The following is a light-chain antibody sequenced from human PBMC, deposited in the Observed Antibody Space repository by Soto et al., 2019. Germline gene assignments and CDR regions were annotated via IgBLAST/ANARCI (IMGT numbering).Light chain of an antibody. V-gene: IGLV2-14*01. Sequence: QSVLTQPASVSGSPGQSITISCTGSDVGAYRYVSWYQQHPGKAPRLMIYDVSNRPSGVSDRFSGSKSGNTASLTISGLQPEDEAYFFCSSYTGGNASVVFGGGTKVTVL. CDR2: DVS. CDR3: SSYTGGNASVV. CDR1: SDVGAYRY. J-gene: IGLJ2*01.